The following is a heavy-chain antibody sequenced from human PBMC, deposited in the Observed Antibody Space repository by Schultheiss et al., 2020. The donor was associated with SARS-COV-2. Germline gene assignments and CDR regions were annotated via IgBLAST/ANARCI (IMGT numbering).Heavy chain of an antibody. V-gene: IGHV4-4*07. CDR1: GGSISSYY. CDR2: IYTSGST. CDR3: ARSPMVRGGADY. Sequence: SETLSLTCTVSGGSISSYYWSWIRQPAGKGLEWIGRIYTSGSTYYNPSLKSRVTISVDTSKNQFSLKLSSVTAADTAVYYCARSPMVRGGADYWGQGTLVTVSS. J-gene: IGHJ4*02. D-gene: IGHD3-10*01.